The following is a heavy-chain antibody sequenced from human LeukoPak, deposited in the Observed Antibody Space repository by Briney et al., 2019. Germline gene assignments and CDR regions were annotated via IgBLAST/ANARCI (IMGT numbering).Heavy chain of an antibody. CDR2: ISGSGADI. Sequence: GGSLRLSCAASGFTFSSHAMGWVRQAPGKGLEWVSSISGSGADINYADSVKGRFIISRDNSKNTLYLQMSGLRAEDTAVYYCAKSAIAVAGTGAFDFWGQGTMFTVSS. J-gene: IGHJ3*01. CDR1: GFTFSSHA. CDR3: AKSAIAVAGTGAFDF. D-gene: IGHD6-19*01. V-gene: IGHV3-23*01.